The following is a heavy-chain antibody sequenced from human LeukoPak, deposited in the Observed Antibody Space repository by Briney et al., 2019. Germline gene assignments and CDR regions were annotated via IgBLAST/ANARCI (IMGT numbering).Heavy chain of an antibody. V-gene: IGHV3-15*01. Sequence: GGSLRLTCAASGFTFTDAWMSWVRQAPGKGLEWVGRVRSVAAGGAREYAAPVGGRGIISRDDSKHTLSLQMNSLEIEDTAVYFCVTDTVVPLAQIDHWGQGTLVTVSS. CDR2: VRSVAAGGAR. CDR3: VTDTVVPLAQIDH. J-gene: IGHJ4*02. D-gene: IGHD2-15*01. CDR1: GFTFTDAW.